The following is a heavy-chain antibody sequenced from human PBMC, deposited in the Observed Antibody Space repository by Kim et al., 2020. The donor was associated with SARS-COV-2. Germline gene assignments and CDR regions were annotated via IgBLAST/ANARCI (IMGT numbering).Heavy chain of an antibody. J-gene: IGHJ4*02. CDR2: IIPIFGTA. V-gene: IGHV1-69*13. CDR1: GGTFSSYA. CDR3: ARDHVVDLVVAPALFY. Sequence: SVKVSCKASGGTFSSYAISWVRQAPGQGLEWMGGIIPIFGTANYAQKFQGRVTITADESTSTAYMELSSLRSEDTAVYYCARDHVVDLVVAPALFYWGQGTLATVSS. D-gene: IGHD2-2*01.